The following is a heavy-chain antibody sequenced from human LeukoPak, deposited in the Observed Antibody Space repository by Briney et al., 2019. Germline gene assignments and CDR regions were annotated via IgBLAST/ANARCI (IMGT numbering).Heavy chain of an antibody. CDR3: ARTPYYYGMDV. J-gene: IGHJ6*02. CDR1: GFTFSSYW. CDR2: INGDGSST. D-gene: IGHD3-16*01. Sequence: GGSLRLSCAASGFTFSSYWMHWVRHAPGKGLVWVSRINGDGSSTTYAGSVKGRFTISRDNAKNTLFLQMNSLRADDTAVYFCARTPYYYGMDVWGQGTTVTVSS. V-gene: IGHV3-74*01.